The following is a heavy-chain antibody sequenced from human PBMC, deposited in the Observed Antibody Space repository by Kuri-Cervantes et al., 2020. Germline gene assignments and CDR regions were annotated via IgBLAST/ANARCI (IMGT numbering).Heavy chain of an antibody. J-gene: IGHJ3*02. CDR1: GFTFSSYA. CDR3: ARDWMGSSLDAFDI. V-gene: IGHV3-23*01. Sequence: GGSLRLSCAASGFTFSSYAMSWVRQAPGKGLEWVSTISSSGANTYYADSVKGRFTISRDNAKNALYLQMNSLRAEDTAVYYCARDWMGSSLDAFDIWGQGTMVTVSS. D-gene: IGHD6-6*01. CDR2: ISSSGANT.